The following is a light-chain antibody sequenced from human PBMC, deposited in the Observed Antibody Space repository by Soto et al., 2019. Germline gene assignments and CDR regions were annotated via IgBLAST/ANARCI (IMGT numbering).Light chain of an antibody. CDR1: QAIRND. Sequence: DIQMTQSPSSLSASVGDRITITCRASQAIRNDLAWFQQTPGKAPKRLIYAASSLQSGVPSRFSGSGSGTDFTLKISSLQPEDFATYYCLQLRSYPWTFGQGTKVEIK. V-gene: IGKV1-17*01. J-gene: IGKJ1*01. CDR2: AAS. CDR3: LQLRSYPWT.